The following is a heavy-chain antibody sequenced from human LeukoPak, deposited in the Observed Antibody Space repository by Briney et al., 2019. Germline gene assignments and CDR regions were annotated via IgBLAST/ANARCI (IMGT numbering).Heavy chain of an antibody. CDR1: GFSFSDYW. CDR2: INKDGSST. V-gene: IGHV3-74*01. D-gene: IGHD2-2*01. J-gene: IGHJ6*03. Sequence: GGSLRLSCAASGFSFSDYWMHWVRQAPGKGLVWVSRINKDGSSTSYADSVKGRFTISRDNAKNTLLLQMNSLTAEDTSVYYCVRETIVPADRGYLYFYMDVWGSRTTVAVSS. CDR3: VRETIVPADRGYLYFYMDV.